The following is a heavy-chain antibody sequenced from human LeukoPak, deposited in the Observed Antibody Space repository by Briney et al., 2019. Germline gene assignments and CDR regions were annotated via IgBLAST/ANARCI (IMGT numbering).Heavy chain of an antibody. CDR3: AKVHPAVVVAVDHQFGY. D-gene: IGHD2-15*01. CDR1: GFTFSTYA. CDR2: VSTSGGDT. V-gene: IGHV3-23*01. Sequence: GGSLRLSCAASGFTFSTYAMSWVRQAPGKGLEWVSSVSTSGGDTYNADSVKGRFTISTDNSKNTLYLQMNSLRAEDTAVYYCAKVHPAVVVAVDHQFGYWGQGTLVTVSS. J-gene: IGHJ4*02.